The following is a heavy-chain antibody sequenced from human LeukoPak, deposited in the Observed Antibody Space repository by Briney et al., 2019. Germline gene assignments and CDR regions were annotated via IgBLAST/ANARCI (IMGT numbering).Heavy chain of an antibody. D-gene: IGHD2-21*02. J-gene: IGHJ4*02. CDR3: ARAYCGGDCSGVDY. CDR1: GLTFSSYS. V-gene: IGHV3-21*01. Sequence: GGSLRLSCAASGLTFSSYSMNWVRQAPGKGLEWVSSISSSSSYIYYADSVKGRFTISRDNAKNSLYLQMNSLRAEDTAVYYCARAYCGGDCSGVDYWGQGTLVTVSS. CDR2: ISSSSSYI.